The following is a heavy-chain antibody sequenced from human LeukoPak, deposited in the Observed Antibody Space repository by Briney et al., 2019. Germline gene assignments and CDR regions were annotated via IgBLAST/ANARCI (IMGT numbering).Heavy chain of an antibody. V-gene: IGHV1-18*01. D-gene: IGHD6-13*01. Sequence: ASVKVSCKASGYTFTRYGITWVRQAPGQGLEWMGWISGYNGHTNYAQKIQGRVTMTTDTSTTTAYMELSSLRSEDTAVYYCATNTLPAAGTQIESDYWGQGTLVTVSS. CDR1: GYTFTRYG. CDR3: ATNTLPAAGTQIESDY. CDR2: ISGYNGHT. J-gene: IGHJ4*02.